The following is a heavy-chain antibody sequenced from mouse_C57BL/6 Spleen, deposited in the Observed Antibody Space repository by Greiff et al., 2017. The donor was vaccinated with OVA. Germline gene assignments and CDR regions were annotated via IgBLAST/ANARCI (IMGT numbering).Heavy chain of an antibody. CDR3: VSQSPDYYGSSYAMDY. D-gene: IGHD1-1*01. CDR1: GFSFNTYA. Sequence: EVKLVESGGGLVQPKGSLKLSCAASGFSFNTYAMNWVRQAPGKGLEWVARIRSKSNNYATYYADSVKDRFTISRDDSESMLYLQMNNLKTEDTAMYYCVSQSPDYYGSSYAMDYWGQGTSVTVSS. V-gene: IGHV10-1*01. J-gene: IGHJ4*01. CDR2: IRSKSNNYAT.